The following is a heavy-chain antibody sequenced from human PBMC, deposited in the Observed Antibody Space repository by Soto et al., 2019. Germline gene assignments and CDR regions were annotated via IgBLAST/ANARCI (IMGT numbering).Heavy chain of an antibody. V-gene: IGHV4-4*02. CDR1: GGSISSSNW. CDR3: ARMVQYSYGYEDYYGMDV. D-gene: IGHD5-18*01. J-gene: IGHJ6*02. CDR2: IYHSGST. Sequence: SSETLSLTCAVSGGSISSSNWWSCVRQPPGKGLEWIGEIYHSGSTNYNPSLKSRVTISVDKSKNQFSLKLSSVTAADTAVYYCARMVQYSYGYEDYYGMDVWGQGTTVTVSS.